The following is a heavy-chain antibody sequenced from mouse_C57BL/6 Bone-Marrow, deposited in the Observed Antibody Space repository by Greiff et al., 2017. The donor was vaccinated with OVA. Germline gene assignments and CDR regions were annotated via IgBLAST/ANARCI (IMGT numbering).Heavy chain of an antibody. CDR3: ARDRDYGSLYYFDY. J-gene: IGHJ2*01. Sequence: EVKLVESGGGLVKPGGSLKLSCAASGFTFSSYAMSWVRQTPEKRLEWVATISDGGSYTYYPANVKGRFTISRDNAKNNLYLQMSHLKSEDTAMYYCARDRDYGSLYYFDYWGQGTTLTVSS. CDR1: GFTFSSYA. CDR2: ISDGGSYT. V-gene: IGHV5-4*01. D-gene: IGHD1-1*01.